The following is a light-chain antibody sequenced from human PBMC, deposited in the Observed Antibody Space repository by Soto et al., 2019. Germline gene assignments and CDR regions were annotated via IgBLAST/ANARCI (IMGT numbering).Light chain of an antibody. CDR3: CSHSATYTFV. J-gene: IGLJ1*01. Sequence: QSALTQPRSVSGSPGQSVTISCTGTSGDVGGYNCVSWYQQHPGKAPQLIIFDVTQRPSGVPDRFSGSKSENTASLSISGLQAEDEADYYCCSHSATYTFVFGNGTKVTV. V-gene: IGLV2-11*01. CDR1: SGDVGGYNC. CDR2: DVT.